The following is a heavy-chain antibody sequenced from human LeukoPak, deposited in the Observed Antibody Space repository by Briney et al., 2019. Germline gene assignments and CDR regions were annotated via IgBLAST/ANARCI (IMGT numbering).Heavy chain of an antibody. CDR2: IWYDGSNK. J-gene: IGHJ3*02. Sequence: GRSLRLSCAASGFTFSSYGMHWVRQAPGKGLEWVAVIWYDGSNKYYADSVKGRFTISRDNSKNTLYLQMNSLRAEDTAVYYCARGPGRGIAAADDAFDIWGQGTMVTVSS. V-gene: IGHV3-33*01. CDR3: ARGPGRGIAAADDAFDI. D-gene: IGHD6-13*01. CDR1: GFTFSSYG.